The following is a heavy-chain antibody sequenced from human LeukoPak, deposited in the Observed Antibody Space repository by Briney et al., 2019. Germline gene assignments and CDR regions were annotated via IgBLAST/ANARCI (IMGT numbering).Heavy chain of an antibody. J-gene: IGHJ4*02. CDR2: FHYSGSA. D-gene: IGHD4-23*01. V-gene: IGHV4-59*12. CDR1: GDSISSYC. CDR3: ARDPNSAL. Sequence: SETLSLTCTVSGDSISSYCWSWIRQPPGKGLEWIAYFHYSGSATYNPSLKSRVTISVDTSKNQFSLKLSSVTAADTAVYYCARDPNSALWGQGTLVTVSS.